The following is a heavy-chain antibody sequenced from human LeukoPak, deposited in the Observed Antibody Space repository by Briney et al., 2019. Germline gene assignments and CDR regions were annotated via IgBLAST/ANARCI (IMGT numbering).Heavy chain of an antibody. Sequence: PGGSLRLSXAASGFTFSSYSMNWVRQAPGKGPEWVSSISSSSSYIYYADSVKGRFTISRDNAKNSLYLQMNSLRAEDTAVYYCARDRDDYPYYWGQGTLVTVSS. CDR1: GFTFSSYS. CDR2: ISSSSSYI. D-gene: IGHD4-11*01. CDR3: ARDRDDYPYY. J-gene: IGHJ4*02. V-gene: IGHV3-21*01.